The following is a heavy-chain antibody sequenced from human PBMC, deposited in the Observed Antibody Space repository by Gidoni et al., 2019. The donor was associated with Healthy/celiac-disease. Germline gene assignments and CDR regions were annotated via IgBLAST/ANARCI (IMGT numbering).Heavy chain of an antibody. J-gene: IGHJ4*02. CDR2: ISWNSGSI. CDR3: AKVTARLGLGIWYYFDY. CDR1: GFTFDDYA. D-gene: IGHD7-27*01. Sequence: EVQLVESGGGLVQPGRSLRLSCAASGFTFDDYAMHWVRQAPGKGLEWVSGISWNSGSIGYADSVKGRFTISRDNAKNSLYLQMNSLRAEDTALYYCAKVTARLGLGIWYYFDYWGQGTLVTVSS. V-gene: IGHV3-9*01.